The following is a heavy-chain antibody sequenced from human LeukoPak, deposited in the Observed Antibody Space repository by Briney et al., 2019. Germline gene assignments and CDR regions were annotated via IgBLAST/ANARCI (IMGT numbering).Heavy chain of an antibody. D-gene: IGHD2-21*02. CDR3: ARDGYCGGDCHTVGWSESWDAFDI. J-gene: IGHJ3*02. V-gene: IGHV3-21*01. Sequence: GGSLRLSCAASGFTFSGYSMNWVRQAPGKGLEWVSSISSSSSYIYYADSVKGRFTISRDNAKNSLYLQMNSLRAEDTAVYYCARDGYCGGDCHTVGWSESWDAFDIWGQGTMVTVSS. CDR1: GFTFSGYS. CDR2: ISSSSSYI.